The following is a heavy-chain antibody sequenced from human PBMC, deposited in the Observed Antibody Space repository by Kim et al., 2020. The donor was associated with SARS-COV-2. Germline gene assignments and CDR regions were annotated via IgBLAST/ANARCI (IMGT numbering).Heavy chain of an antibody. CDR2: ISYDGGNK. CDR1: GFTFSSYA. J-gene: IGHJ4*02. CDR3: ARSEVREEMASDY. D-gene: IGHD3-10*01. Sequence: GGSLRLSCAASGFTFSSYAMHWVRQAPGKGLEWVAVISYDGGNKYYADSVKGRFTISRDNSKNTLYLQMNSLRAEDTAVYYCARSEVREEMASDYWGQGTLVTVSS. V-gene: IGHV3-30-3*01.